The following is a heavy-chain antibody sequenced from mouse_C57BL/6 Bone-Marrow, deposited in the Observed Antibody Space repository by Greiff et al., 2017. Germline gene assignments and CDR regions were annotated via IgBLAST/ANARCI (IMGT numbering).Heavy chain of an antibody. CDR2: ISYDGSN. J-gene: IGHJ2*01. V-gene: IGHV3-6*01. CDR3: ARGSSGYFDY. Sequence: EVQRVESGPGLVKPSQSLSLTCSVTGYSITSGYYWNWIRQFPGNKLEWMGYISYDGSNNYNPSLKNRISITRDTSKNQFFLKLNSVTTEDTATYYCARGSSGYFDYWGQGTTLTVSS. CDR1: GYSITSGYY. D-gene: IGHD3-2*02.